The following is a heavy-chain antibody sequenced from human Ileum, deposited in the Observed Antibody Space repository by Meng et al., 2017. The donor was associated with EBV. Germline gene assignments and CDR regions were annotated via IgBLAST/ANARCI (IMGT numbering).Heavy chain of an antibody. J-gene: IGHJ5*02. V-gene: IGHV4-4*02. CDR3: ARKFSVVGSTDGWFDP. CDR1: GESIISNYW. Sequence: VRLAEAGHGRGKPSGPLSPTCAVSGESIISNYWWSWVRQPPGKGLEWIGEIYYNTNTNYNPSLKGRVTMSVDTSQNQFSLTLSSVTAADTAVYFCARKFSVVGSTDGWFDPWGQGTLVTVSS. D-gene: IGHD2-8*01. CDR2: IYYNTNT.